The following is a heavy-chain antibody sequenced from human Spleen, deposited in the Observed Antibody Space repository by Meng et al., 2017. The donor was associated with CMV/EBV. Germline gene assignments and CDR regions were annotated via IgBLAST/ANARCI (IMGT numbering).Heavy chain of an antibody. D-gene: IGHD5-24*01. CDR1: GNTFTTYY. Sequence: ASVKVSCKASGNTFTTYYMHWVRQAPGQGPEWMGWINPNTGATIYAQKFQGRVTMTRDTSTSTAYLDLSRLRSDDSAFYYCAREGRWLHSFDFWGQGTLVTVSS. CDR2: INPNTGAT. V-gene: IGHV1-2*02. CDR3: AREGRWLHSFDF. J-gene: IGHJ4*02.